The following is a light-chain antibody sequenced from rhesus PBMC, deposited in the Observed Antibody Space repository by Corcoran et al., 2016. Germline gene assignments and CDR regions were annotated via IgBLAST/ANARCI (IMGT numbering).Light chain of an antibody. J-gene: IGKJ2*01. CDR1: QRISSW. V-gene: IGKV1-22*01. CDR3: LQYNSCPYS. Sequence: DIQMTQPPSSLSASVGDTVTITCRASQRISSWLDWYQQKPGKDPKVLIYKAYSLQSGVPSRFSGSGSGTVFTLPISSLQPEDFASYSCLQYNSCPYSFGQGTKVEIK. CDR2: KAY.